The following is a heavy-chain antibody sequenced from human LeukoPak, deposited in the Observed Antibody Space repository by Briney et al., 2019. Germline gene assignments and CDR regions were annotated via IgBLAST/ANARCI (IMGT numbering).Heavy chain of an antibody. CDR2: ISANNGNR. CDR1: GYTFTNYG. CDR3: ARQGYGGHSRGAADY. D-gene: IGHD4-23*01. Sequence: ASVKVSCKASGYTFTNYGISWVRQAPGQGLEWMGWISANNGNRNYALKLQDRVRMTTDTSTSTANMELRSLRSDDTAVYYCARQGYGGHSRGAADYWGQGTLVTVSS. J-gene: IGHJ4*02. V-gene: IGHV1-18*01.